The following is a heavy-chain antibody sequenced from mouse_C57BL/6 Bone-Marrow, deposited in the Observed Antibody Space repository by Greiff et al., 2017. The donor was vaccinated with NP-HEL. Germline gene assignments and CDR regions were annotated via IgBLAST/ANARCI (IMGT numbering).Heavy chain of an antibody. J-gene: IGHJ4*01. Sequence: QVQLKQSGPGLVAPSQSLSITCTVSGFSLTSYGVHWVRQPPGKGLEWLVVIWSDGSTTYNSALKSRLSISKDNPKSQVFLKMNSRQTDDTAMYYCARQLRPSYAMDYWGQGTSVTVSS. CDR1: GFSLTSYG. CDR2: IWSDGST. V-gene: IGHV2-6-1*01. D-gene: IGHD3-2*02. CDR3: ARQLRPSYAMDY.